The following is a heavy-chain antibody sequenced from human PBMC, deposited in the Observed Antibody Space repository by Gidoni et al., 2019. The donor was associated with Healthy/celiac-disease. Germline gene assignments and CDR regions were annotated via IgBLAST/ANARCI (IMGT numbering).Heavy chain of an antibody. CDR3: AKDRSWGIGMDV. CDR2: ISGSGGST. Sequence: EVQLLESGGGMEQPGGSLRLSCAASGFTFSSYAMSWVRQAPGKGLGCVSAISGSGGSTYYADSVKGRFTISRDNSKNTLYLQMNSLRAEDTAVYYCAKDRSWGIGMDVWGQGTTVTVSS. J-gene: IGHJ6*02. D-gene: IGHD3-16*01. V-gene: IGHV3-23*01. CDR1: GFTFSSYA.